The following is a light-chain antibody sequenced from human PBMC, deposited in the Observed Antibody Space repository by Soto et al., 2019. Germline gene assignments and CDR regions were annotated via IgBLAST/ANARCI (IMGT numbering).Light chain of an antibody. J-gene: IGLJ7*01. CDR1: SSNLGAGYD. CDR3: QAYDYSLTASV. V-gene: IGLV1-40*01. Sequence: QSVLTQTPSVSGAPGQRVTIPCTGNSSNLGAGYDVHWYQQLPGTAPKLVIYGNRNRPSGVPERFSGSKSGTSASLAITGLQAEDEGDYSCQAYDYSLTASVFGGGTQLTVL. CDR2: GNR.